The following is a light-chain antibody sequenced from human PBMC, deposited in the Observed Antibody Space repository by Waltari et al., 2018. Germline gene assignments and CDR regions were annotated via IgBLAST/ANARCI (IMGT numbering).Light chain of an antibody. V-gene: IGLV3-1*01. J-gene: IGLJ1*01. CDR2: QHD. CDR1: GLEDKL. Sequence: SFALNQAPSVSLSPGQTATVCCSGDGLEDKLICWFQQKPGQSPILVMFQHDRRPSGVPERFSGSRSGDTATLTISGTQAMDEADYYCHAWDKTRGVFGGGTKVSVL. CDR3: HAWDKTRGV.